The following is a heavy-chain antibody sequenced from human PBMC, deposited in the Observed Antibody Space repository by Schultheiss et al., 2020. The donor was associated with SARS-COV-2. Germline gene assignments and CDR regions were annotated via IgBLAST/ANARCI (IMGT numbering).Heavy chain of an antibody. Sequence: GGSLRLSCAASGFTFSSYGMHWVRQAPGKGLEWVAVIWYDGSNKYYADSVKGRFTISRDNSKNTLYLQMNSLRAEDTAVYYCAREGGQLVYFDYWGQGTLVTVSS. D-gene: IGHD6-6*01. CDR1: GFTFSSYG. J-gene: IGHJ4*02. V-gene: IGHV3-33*01. CDR3: AREGGQLVYFDY. CDR2: IWYDGSNK.